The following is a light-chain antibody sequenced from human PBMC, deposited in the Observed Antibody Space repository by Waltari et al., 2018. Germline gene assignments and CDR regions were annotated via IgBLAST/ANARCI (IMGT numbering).Light chain of an antibody. CDR2: RNK. V-gene: IGLV1-47*01. CDR3: AAWDDRLSAVA. CDR1: TSNVRRHP. Sequence: QSVLTQPPSASGTPGQRVTISCFGSTSNVRRHPVYWYQPIPGTAPKLLIFRNKQRPSGVPDHFSASGSGTSASLAISGLRSEDEALYFCAAWDDRLSAVAFGGGTKLTVL. J-gene: IGLJ2*01.